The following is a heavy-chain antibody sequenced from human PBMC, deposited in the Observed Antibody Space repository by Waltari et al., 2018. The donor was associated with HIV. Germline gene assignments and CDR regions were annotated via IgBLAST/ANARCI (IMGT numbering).Heavy chain of an antibody. CDR3: GRLTGDGGWGYLDY. D-gene: IGHD7-27*01. V-gene: IGHV4-61*02. CDR1: GCSISSGSYY. J-gene: IGHJ4*02. CDR2: VYTGGRT. Sequence: QVQLQESAPGLVKPSQTLSLTCTVSGCSISSGSYYWRWIRQPAGTGLEWIGRVYTGGRTNYNPTLKSRITIPVDTSKDRFPLELGEETAGDRAVYYGGRLTGDGGWGYLDYWGQGTLVTVSS.